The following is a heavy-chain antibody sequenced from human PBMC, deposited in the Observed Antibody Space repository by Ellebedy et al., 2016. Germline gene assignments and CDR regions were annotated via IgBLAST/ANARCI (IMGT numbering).Heavy chain of an antibody. Sequence: SETLSLTCTFFSESFSGSYWSWIRQPPGKGLEWIGEINNSGTTNYNPALSNRVTISVDTSKSLFSLHLTSLTAADTAVYYCARGRGVSDFVVVTVPIRWFDSWGQGSLVTVSS. CDR3: ARGRGVSDFVVVTVPIRWFDS. V-gene: IGHV4-34*01. D-gene: IGHD2-15*01. CDR2: INNSGTT. J-gene: IGHJ5*01. CDR1: SESFSGSY.